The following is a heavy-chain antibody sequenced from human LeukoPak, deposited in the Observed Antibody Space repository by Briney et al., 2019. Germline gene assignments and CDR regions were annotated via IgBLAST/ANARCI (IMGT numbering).Heavy chain of an antibody. V-gene: IGHV1-18*01. CDR3: ARDRSGYRKWFDP. CDR1: GYTFTSYG. CDR2: ICAYNGNT. D-gene: IGHD1-14*01. J-gene: IGHJ5*02. Sequence: ASVRVSCKASGYTFTSYGISWVRPAPGQGLEWVGWICAYNGNTNYAQKLQGRVTMTTDTSTSTAYMELRSLRSDDTAVYYCARDRSGYRKWFDPWGQGTLVTVSS.